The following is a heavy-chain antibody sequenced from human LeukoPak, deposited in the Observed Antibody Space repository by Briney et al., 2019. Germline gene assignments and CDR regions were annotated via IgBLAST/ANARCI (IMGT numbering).Heavy chain of an antibody. Sequence: GGSLRLSCAASGFTFSNAWMSWVRQAPGKGLEWGSALSGSGGSIYYADSVKGRFTISRDNSKNTLYLQMNSLRAEDTAVYYCAKDIRGAVVVTAIQLDYWGQGTLVTVSS. J-gene: IGHJ4*02. CDR1: GFTFSNAW. CDR3: AKDIRGAVVVTAIQLDY. CDR2: LSGSGGSI. V-gene: IGHV3-23*01. D-gene: IGHD2-21*02.